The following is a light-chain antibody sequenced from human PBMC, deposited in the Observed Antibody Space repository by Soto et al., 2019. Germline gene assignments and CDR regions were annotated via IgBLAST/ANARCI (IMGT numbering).Light chain of an antibody. V-gene: IGKV3-20*01. CDR3: QQYAEGTPIT. J-gene: IGKJ5*01. CDR2: GAS. CDR1: QSISRT. Sequence: EIVLTQSPDTLSVSPGERATLSCRASQSISRTLAWYQQKAGQAPRLLISGASSRATGIPDRFSGSGSGTDFTLTIRRLESDDFALYYCQQYAEGTPITFGQGTRREIK.